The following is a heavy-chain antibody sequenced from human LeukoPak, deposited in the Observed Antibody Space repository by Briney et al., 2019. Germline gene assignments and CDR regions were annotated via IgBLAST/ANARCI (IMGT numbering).Heavy chain of an antibody. Sequence: ASVKVSCKASGYTFTSYGISWVRQAPGQGLEWMGWINPNSGGTNYAQKFQGRVTMTRDTSISTAYMELSRLRSDDTAVYYCARECGYSSSWYEWGQGTLVTVSS. J-gene: IGHJ4*02. D-gene: IGHD6-13*01. CDR1: GYTFTSYG. CDR3: ARECGYSSSWYE. V-gene: IGHV1-2*02. CDR2: INPNSGGT.